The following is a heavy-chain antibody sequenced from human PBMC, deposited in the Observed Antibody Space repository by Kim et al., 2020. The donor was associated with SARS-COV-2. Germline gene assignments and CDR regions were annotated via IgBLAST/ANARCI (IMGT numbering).Heavy chain of an antibody. V-gene: IGHV4-39*01. Sequence: SVTLSLTCTVSGDSVSSTAYFWVWIRQPPGKGLEWIGSVHSGGTTSYNPSLRSRLTISMDTSKNQFSLNLMSVTAADTAVYYCATRILASRGGWGQGTLVTVSS. CDR2: VHSGGTT. D-gene: IGHD3-16*01. CDR3: ATRILASRGG. J-gene: IGHJ4*02. CDR1: GDSVSSTAYF.